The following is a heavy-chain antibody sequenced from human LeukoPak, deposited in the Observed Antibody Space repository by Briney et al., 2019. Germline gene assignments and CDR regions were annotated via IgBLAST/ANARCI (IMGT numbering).Heavy chain of an antibody. CDR3: ARGPRGRGSTS. D-gene: IGHD2-2*01. Sequence: SETLSLTCAVYGGSFSGYYWSWIRQPPGKGLEWIGEINHSGSTNYNPSLKSRVTISVDTSKNQFSLKLSPVTAADTAVYYCARGPRGRGSTSWGQGTLVTVSS. V-gene: IGHV4-34*01. J-gene: IGHJ4*02. CDR1: GGSFSGYY. CDR2: INHSGST.